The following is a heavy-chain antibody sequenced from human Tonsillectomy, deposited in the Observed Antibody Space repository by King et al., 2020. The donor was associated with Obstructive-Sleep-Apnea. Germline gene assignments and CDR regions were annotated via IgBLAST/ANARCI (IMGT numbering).Heavy chain of an antibody. D-gene: IGHD1-1*01. J-gene: IGHJ4*02. CDR3: ARDRTGGY. Sequence: VQLVESGGGLVQPGGSLRRSCPSCGFTFSIYSSHWVRTAPGKGLVWLSYMSITSGTINYADSGKGRFTIPRDNAKNSLFLQMNSLRAEDTAVYYCARDRTGGYWGQGTLVTVSS. V-gene: IGHV3-48*04. CDR2: MSITSGTI. CDR1: GFTFSIYS.